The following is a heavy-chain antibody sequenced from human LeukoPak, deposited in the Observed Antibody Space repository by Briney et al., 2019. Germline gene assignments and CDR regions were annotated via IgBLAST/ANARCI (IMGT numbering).Heavy chain of an antibody. CDR1: SGSITSYY. Sequence: SETLSLTCTVSSGSITSYYWSWIRQPPGKGLEYIGHIHYTGSTDYNPSLKSRVIMSVDTSKNQFSLRLISVTGSDTAVYFCAGAPNRHYFDHWGQGILVAVSS. V-gene: IGHV4-59*01. J-gene: IGHJ4*02. CDR2: IHYTGST. CDR3: AGAPNRHYFDH.